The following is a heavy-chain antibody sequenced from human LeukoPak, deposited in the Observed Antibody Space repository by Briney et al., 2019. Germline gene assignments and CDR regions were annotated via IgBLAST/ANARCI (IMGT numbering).Heavy chain of an antibody. CDR1: GYTFTSYD. V-gene: IGHV1-8*01. D-gene: IGHD3-10*01. J-gene: IGHJ4*02. Sequence: ASVKVSCKASGYTFTSYDINWVRQATGQGLEWMGWMNPNSGNTGYAQKFQGRVAMTRNTSITTAYMELSSLRSEDTAVYYCASGGVVRGVITKFDYWGQGTLVTVSS. CDR2: MNPNSGNT. CDR3: ASGGVVRGVITKFDY.